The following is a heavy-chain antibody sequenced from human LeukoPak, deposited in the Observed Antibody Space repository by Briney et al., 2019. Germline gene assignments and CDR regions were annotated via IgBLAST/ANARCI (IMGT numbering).Heavy chain of an antibody. Sequence: GESLKISCKGSGYSFTTYWIGWVRQMPDKGLEWMGLIYPGDSETRYSPSFQGQVTISAHKSTSTAYLQWSSLKASDTAMYYCARQDIAARPPDAYWGQGTLVTVSS. CDR3: ARQDIAARPPDAY. J-gene: IGHJ4*02. D-gene: IGHD6-6*01. CDR2: IYPGDSET. V-gene: IGHV5-51*01. CDR1: GYSFTTYW.